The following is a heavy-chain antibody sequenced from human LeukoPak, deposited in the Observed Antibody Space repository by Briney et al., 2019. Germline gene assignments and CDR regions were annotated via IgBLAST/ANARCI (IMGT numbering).Heavy chain of an antibody. CDR1: GYTFTSYA. J-gene: IGHJ5*02. CDR3: ARDSGSVHWFDP. Sequence: ASVKVSCKASGYTFTSYAISWVRQAPGQGLERMGWISAYNGNTNYAQKLQGRVTMTTDTSTSTAYMELRSLRSDDTAVYYCARDSGSVHWFDPWGQGTLVTVSS. V-gene: IGHV1-18*01. D-gene: IGHD3-22*01. CDR2: ISAYNGNT.